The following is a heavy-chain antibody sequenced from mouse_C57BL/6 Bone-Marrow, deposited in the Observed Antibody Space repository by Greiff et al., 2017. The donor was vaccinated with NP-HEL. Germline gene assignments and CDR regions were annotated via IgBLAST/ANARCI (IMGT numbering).Heavy chain of an antibody. Sequence: QVQLQQPGAELVMPGASVKLSCKASGYNFTSYWMHWVKQRPGQGLEWIGEIDPSDSYTNYNQKFKGKSTLTVDKSSSTAYMQLSSLTSEDSAVYYCAGDDYYYWGQGTTLTVSS. J-gene: IGHJ2*01. V-gene: IGHV1-69*01. CDR3: AGDDYYY. CDR1: GYNFTSYW. D-gene: IGHD2-4*01. CDR2: IDPSDSYT.